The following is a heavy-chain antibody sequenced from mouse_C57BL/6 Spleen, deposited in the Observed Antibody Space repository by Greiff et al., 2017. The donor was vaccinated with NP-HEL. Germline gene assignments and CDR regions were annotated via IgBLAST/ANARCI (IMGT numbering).Heavy chain of an antibody. Sequence: VKLQQPGTELVKPGASVKLSCKASGYTFTSYWMHWVKQRPGQGLEWIGNINPSNGGTNYNEKFKSKATLTVDKSSSTAYMQLSSLTSEDSAVYYCARSPIDYYGSSDYWGQGTTLTVSS. CDR3: ARSPIDYYGSSDY. V-gene: IGHV1-53*01. D-gene: IGHD1-1*01. CDR2: INPSNGGT. J-gene: IGHJ2*01. CDR1: GYTFTSYW.